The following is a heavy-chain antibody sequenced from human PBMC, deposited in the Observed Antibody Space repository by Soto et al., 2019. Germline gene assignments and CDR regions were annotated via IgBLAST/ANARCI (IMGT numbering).Heavy chain of an antibody. V-gene: IGHV3-48*02. CDR1: GFTFSSYS. CDR2: ISSSSSSI. J-gene: IGHJ4*02. CDR3: AGIYGDYAFFDY. Sequence: GGSLRLSCAASGFTFSSYSMNWVRQAPGKGLEWVSYISSSSSSIYYADSVKGRFTISRDNAKNSLHLQMNSLRDEDTAVYYCAGIYGDYAFFDYWGQGTLVTVSS. D-gene: IGHD4-17*01.